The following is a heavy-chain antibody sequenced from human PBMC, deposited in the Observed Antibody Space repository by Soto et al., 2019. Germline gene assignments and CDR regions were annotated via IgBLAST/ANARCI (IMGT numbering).Heavy chain of an antibody. D-gene: IGHD4-17*01. J-gene: IGHJ3*02. Sequence: QVQLVESGGGVVQPGRSLRLSCAASGFTFSSYGMHWVRQAPGKGLEWVAVIWYDGRNKYFADSVKGRFTISRDNSKNTLYLQMNSPRAEDTAVYYCARELNTVTTRDAFDIWGQGTIVTVSS. V-gene: IGHV3-33*01. CDR2: IWYDGRNK. CDR1: GFTFSSYG. CDR3: ARELNTVTTRDAFDI.